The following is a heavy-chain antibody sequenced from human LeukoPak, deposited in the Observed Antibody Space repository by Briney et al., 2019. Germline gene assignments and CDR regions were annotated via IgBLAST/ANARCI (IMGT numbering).Heavy chain of an antibody. Sequence: PGGSLRLSCAASGFTFNRYNMNWFRQAPGKGLEWVSSISTSSSYIYYADSVRGRFTISRDNAKNSLYLQMNSLRAEDTAVYYCARGPPRGYCSSTSCYYYFDCWGQGTLVTVSS. CDR2: ISTSSSYI. D-gene: IGHD2-2*01. J-gene: IGHJ4*02. CDR1: GFTFNRYN. CDR3: ARGPPRGYCSSTSCYYYFDC. V-gene: IGHV3-21*01.